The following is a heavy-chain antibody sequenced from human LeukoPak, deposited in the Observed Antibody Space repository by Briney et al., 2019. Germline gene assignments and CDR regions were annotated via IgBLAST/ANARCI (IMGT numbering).Heavy chain of an antibody. CDR2: ISGSGGST. V-gene: IGHV3-23*01. CDR3: AKGYVSHYYYGMDV. D-gene: IGHD5-12*01. J-gene: IGHJ6*02. CDR1: GFTFSSYV. Sequence: PAGGSLRLSCAASGFTFSSYVMSWVRQAPGKGLEWVSGISGSGGSTYYADSVKGRFTISRDNSKNTLYLQMSNLRAEDTATYYCAKGYVSHYYYGMDVWGQGTTATVSS.